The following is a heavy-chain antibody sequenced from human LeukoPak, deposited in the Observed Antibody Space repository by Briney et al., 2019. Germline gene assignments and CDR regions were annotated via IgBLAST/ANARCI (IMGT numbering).Heavy chain of an antibody. CDR3: AGGYNFEDY. J-gene: IGHJ4*02. Sequence: SETLSLTCTVSGGSISSYYWSWIRQPPGKGLEWIGYIHYSGSSNYNPSLKSRVTISVDTSKNQFSLKLSSVTAADTAVYYCAGGYNFEDYWGQGTLVTVSS. D-gene: IGHD5-24*01. V-gene: IGHV4-59*12. CDR1: GGSISSYY. CDR2: IHYSGSS.